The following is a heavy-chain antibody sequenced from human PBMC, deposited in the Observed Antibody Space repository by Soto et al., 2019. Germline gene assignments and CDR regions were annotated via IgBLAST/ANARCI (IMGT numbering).Heavy chain of an antibody. CDR2: IIPIFGTA. CDR1: GGTFSSYA. J-gene: IGHJ3*02. Sequence: QVQLVQSGAEVKKPGSSVKVSCKASGGTFSSYAISWVRQAPGQGLEWMGGIIPIFGTANYAQKFQGRVTITPDESTSTAYMELSSLRSEDTAVYYCARELSDTYSYGGGDAFDIWGQGTMVTVSS. V-gene: IGHV1-69*01. D-gene: IGHD5-18*01. CDR3: ARELSDTYSYGGGDAFDI.